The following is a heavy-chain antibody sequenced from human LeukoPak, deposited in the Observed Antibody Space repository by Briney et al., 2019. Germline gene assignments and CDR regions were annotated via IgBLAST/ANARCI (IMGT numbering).Heavy chain of an antibody. J-gene: IGHJ5*02. Sequence: GGSLRLSCAASGFTFDDYAMHWVRQAPGKGLEWVSGISWNSGSIGYADSVKGRFTISRDNAKNSLYLQMNSLRAEDTALYYCAKSPATGQQPANWFDPWGQGTLVTVSS. CDR3: AKSPATGQQPANWFDP. CDR2: ISWNSGSI. D-gene: IGHD6-13*01. V-gene: IGHV3-9*01. CDR1: GFTFDDYA.